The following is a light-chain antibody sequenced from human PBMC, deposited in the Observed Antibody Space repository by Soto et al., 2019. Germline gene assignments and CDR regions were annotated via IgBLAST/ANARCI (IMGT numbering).Light chain of an antibody. CDR1: LSGLYNSNNKNY. CDR2: SPS. V-gene: IGKV4-1*01. CDR3: HKFYSSPQT. Sequence: EIMMIDSPDSLLVYLGERGTTTSTSALSGLYNSNNKNYVAWYQKKPGQPPNLLIYSPSTRESGVPDRFSGGGSGTDFTFTISSLQVDDLAVYYCHKFYSSPQTLGQGTKV. J-gene: IGKJ2*01.